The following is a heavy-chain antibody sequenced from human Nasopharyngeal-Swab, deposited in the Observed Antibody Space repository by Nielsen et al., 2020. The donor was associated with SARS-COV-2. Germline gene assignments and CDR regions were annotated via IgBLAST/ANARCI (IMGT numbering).Heavy chain of an antibody. CDR2: IHYSGST. CDR3: ASAPYYDSSGYYGPSPFDI. D-gene: IGHD3-22*01. J-gene: IGHJ3*02. CDR1: GDSISSSSYH. V-gene: IGHV4-39*01. Sequence: SETLSLTCTVSGDSISSSSYHWGWIRQPPGKGLEWIGSIHYSGSTYYNPSLKSRVTISVDTSKNQFSLKLSSVSAADTAVYYCASAPYYDSSGYYGPSPFDIWGQGTMVTVSS.